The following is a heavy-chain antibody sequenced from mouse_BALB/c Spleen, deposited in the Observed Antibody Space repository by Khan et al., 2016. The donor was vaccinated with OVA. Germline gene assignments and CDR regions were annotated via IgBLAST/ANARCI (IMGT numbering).Heavy chain of an antibody. CDR3: VNHSSSYGWFTY. CDR2: INPSSDYT. D-gene: IGHD1-1*01. CDR1: GYTFTNYW. Sequence: QMQLEESGAELAKPGASVKMSCKASGYTFTNYWMHWVKQRPGQGLEWIGYINPSSDYTEYNQKFKDKATLTVDKSSSTAYLQLTRLTSEDSAVYYCVNHSSSYGWFTYWGQGTLVTVSA. V-gene: IGHV1-7*01. J-gene: IGHJ3*01.